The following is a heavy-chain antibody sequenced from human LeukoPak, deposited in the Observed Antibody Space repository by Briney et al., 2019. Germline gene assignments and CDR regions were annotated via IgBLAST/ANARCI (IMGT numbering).Heavy chain of an antibody. J-gene: IGHJ1*01. D-gene: IGHD3-22*01. V-gene: IGHV3-74*01. CDR2: IKSDGKT. CDR3: ARAPSEIGGYYPEYFRH. Sequence: PGGSLRLSCAASGLTFNSYSVHWVRQAPGKGLVWVSRIKSDGKTNYADSVKGRFTISRDNAKNTVSLQMNSLRAEDTGVYYCARAPSEIGGYYPEYFRHWGQGTLVTVSS. CDR1: GLTFNSYS.